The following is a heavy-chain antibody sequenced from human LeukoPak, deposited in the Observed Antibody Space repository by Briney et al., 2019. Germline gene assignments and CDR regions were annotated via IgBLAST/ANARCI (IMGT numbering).Heavy chain of an antibody. CDR1: GFTFSSYS. D-gene: IGHD4-11*01. V-gene: IGHV3-48*04. CDR3: ARMTTVGWFDP. Sequence: GGSLRLSCAASGFTFSSYSMNWVRQAPGKGLEWVSYISSSSSTIYYADSVKGRFTISRDNAKNSLYLQMNSLRAEDTAVYYCARMTTVGWFDPWGQGTLVTVSS. CDR2: ISSSSSTI. J-gene: IGHJ5*02.